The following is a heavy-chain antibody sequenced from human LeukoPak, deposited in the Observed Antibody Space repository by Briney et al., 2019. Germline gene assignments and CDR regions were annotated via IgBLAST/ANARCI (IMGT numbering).Heavy chain of an antibody. CDR1: GFTFSTSG. V-gene: IGHV3-30*03. CDR2: ISYDGSNK. D-gene: IGHD2-15*01. Sequence: PGGSLRLSCAASGFTFSTSGMHWVRQAPGKGLEWVAVISYDGSNKYYADSVKGRFTISRDNSKNTLYLQMNSLRAEDTALYYCARDLYCSGGTCYRAFDIWGQGTMVTVSS. CDR3: ARDLYCSGGTCYRAFDI. J-gene: IGHJ3*02.